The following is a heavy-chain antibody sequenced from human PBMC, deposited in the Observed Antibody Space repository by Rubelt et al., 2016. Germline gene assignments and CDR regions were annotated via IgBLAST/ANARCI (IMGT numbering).Heavy chain of an antibody. J-gene: IGHJ3*02. CDR2: INDWGTT. CDR1: GGSFSTYY. D-gene: IGHD2-15*01. Sequence: QVQLRQWGAGLLKPSETLSLSCGVYGGSFSTYYWTWIRQPPGKGLEWIGEINDWGTTTYNPSLGSRVTISVDTSTDQFFLKLNSVTAADTAVYYCARGREVLRLLDIWSQGTWVTVSS. CDR3: ARGREVLRLLDI. V-gene: IGHV4-34*01.